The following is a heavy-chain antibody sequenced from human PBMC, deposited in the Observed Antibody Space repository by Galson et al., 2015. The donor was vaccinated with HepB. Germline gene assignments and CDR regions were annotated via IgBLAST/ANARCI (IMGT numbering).Heavy chain of an antibody. CDR1: GYTFTNYA. CDR3: ARVTSTHNFGRSRYSFYYYGMDV. J-gene: IGHJ6*02. Sequence: VSCKASGYTFTNYAINWVRQAPGQGLEWMGWINTNTGEPTYAQAFTGRFVFSLDTSVTTAHLQISSLKPEDTAVYYCARVTSTHNFGRSRYSFYYYGMDVWGQGTTVTVPS. V-gene: IGHV7-4-1*02. CDR2: INTNTGEP. D-gene: IGHD1-20*01.